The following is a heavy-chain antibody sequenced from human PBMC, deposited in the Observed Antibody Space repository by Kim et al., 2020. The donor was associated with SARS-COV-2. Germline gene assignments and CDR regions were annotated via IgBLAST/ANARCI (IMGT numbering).Heavy chain of an antibody. V-gene: IGHV3-74*01. CDR2: INVDGTRT. CDR1: GFTFTDHG. Sequence: GGSLRLSCAISGFTFTDHGMHWVRQVPGKGLVWVSHINVDGTRTTYADSVKGRFTISRDNAKNTLYLQMKSLTAEDTAVYFCARDAMMSLDYWGQGTLVTVSS. CDR3: ARDAMMSLDY. J-gene: IGHJ4*02. D-gene: IGHD3-22*01.